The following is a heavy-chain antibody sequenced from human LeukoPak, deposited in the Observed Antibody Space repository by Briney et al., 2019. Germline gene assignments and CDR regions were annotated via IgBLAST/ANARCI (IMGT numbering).Heavy chain of an antibody. V-gene: IGHV4-59*01. D-gene: IGHD3-10*01. CDR2: ISYSGST. J-gene: IGHJ4*02. CDR3: ARDRELGY. Sequence: PSETLSLTCTVSGGSISGYYWSWIRQPPGKGLECVGYISYSGSTNYNPSLKSRVTISVDTSKNQFSLKLSSVTAADTAVYYCARDRELGYWGQGTLVTVSS. CDR1: GGSISGYY.